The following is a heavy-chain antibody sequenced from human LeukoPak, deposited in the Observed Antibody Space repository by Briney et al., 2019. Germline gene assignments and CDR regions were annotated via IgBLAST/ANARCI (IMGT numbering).Heavy chain of an antibody. D-gene: IGHD5-24*01. CDR1: GYTFTAYY. J-gene: IGHJ4*02. CDR3: ARDDVYNNFDY. Sequence: VASVKVSCKTSGYTFTAYYIHWVRQAPGQGLEWMGWINPNSGGTNYAQNFQFRVTMTRDTSISTAYMELSRLRSDDTAIYYCARDDVYNNFDYWGQGTLVTVSS. CDR2: INPNSGGT. V-gene: IGHV1-2*02.